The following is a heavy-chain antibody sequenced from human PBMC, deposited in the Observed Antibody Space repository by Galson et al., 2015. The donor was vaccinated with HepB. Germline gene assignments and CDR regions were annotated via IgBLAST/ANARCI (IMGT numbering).Heavy chain of an antibody. J-gene: IGHJ4*02. D-gene: IGHD3-3*01. Sequence: SLRLSCAASGFTFRTYGMHWVRQAPGKGLEWVAIIWYDGGKKYYAGSVKGRFTISRDNSKNTLYLRMNSLRAEDTAVYYCARDYSGRFFDLWGQGTLVTVSS. CDR1: GFTFRTYG. CDR2: IWYDGGKK. V-gene: IGHV3-33*01. CDR3: ARDYSGRFFDL.